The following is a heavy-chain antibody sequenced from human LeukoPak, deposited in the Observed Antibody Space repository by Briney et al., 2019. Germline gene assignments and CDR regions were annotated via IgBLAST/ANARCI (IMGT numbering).Heavy chain of an antibody. V-gene: IGHV3-66*02. D-gene: IGHD6-19*01. Sequence: GGSLRLSCAASGVTVSSNYMSWVRQAPGKGLEWVSIIYTGGSTSYADSVKGRFTISRDNSKNTLYLQMNSLRTEDTAVYYCARDEGSGWFDYWGQGTLVTVSS. CDR1: GVTVSSNY. CDR3: ARDEGSGWFDY. CDR2: IYTGGST. J-gene: IGHJ4*02.